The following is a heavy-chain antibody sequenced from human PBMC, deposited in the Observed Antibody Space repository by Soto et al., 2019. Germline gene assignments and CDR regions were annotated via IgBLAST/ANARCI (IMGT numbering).Heavy chain of an antibody. CDR2: IGTAGDT. V-gene: IGHV3-23*01. J-gene: IGHJ4*02. D-gene: IGHD3-22*01. CDR1: GFTFSTDA. CDR3: ARDYYKYYDSSGYYRSPAY. Sequence: PGGSLRLSCAASGFTFSTDAVSWVRQAPGKGLEWVSTIGTAGDTYYPGSVKGRFTISRDNSRNTLFLQMNSLRAEDTAVYYCARDYYKYYDSSGYYRSPAYWGQGTLVTVSS.